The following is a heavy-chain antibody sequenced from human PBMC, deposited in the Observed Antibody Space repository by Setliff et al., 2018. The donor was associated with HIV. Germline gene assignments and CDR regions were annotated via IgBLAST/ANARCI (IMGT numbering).Heavy chain of an antibody. V-gene: IGHV1-24*01. CDR2: FDPADGEV. D-gene: IGHD1-1*01. CDR1: GNTLTELS. CDR3: ATGPLERPAGAYYMDV. Sequence: ASVKVSCKVSGNTLTELSMHWVRQTPGKGLEWLGSFDPADGEVVYTEKLQGRVTMTEDTSIDTAYMELSSLRSEDTAVYYCATGPLERPAGAYYMDVWGTGTTVTVSS. J-gene: IGHJ6*03.